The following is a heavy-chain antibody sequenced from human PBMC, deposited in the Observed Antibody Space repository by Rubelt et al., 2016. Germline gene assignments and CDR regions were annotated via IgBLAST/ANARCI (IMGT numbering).Heavy chain of an antibody. CDR2: ISSNGGST. D-gene: IGHD6-19*01. CDR1: GFSFSSYA. CDR3: ARDSHTVD. J-gene: IGHJ4*02. Sequence: RGGSLRLSCAVSGFSFSSYAMHWVRQAPGKGLEYVSGISSNGGSTYHADSVKGRFTISRDNSKNTLYLQMGSLRAEDMAVYYCARDSHTVDWGQGTLVTVSS. V-gene: IGHV3-64*02.